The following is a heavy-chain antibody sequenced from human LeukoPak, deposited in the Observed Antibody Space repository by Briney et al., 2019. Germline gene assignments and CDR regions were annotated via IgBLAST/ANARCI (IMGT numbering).Heavy chain of an antibody. CDR3: AREIAAAGEGWYFDY. V-gene: IGHV1-69*13. CDR1: GGTFSSYA. Sequence: GASVKASCKASGGTFSSYAISWVRQAPGQGLEWMGGIIPIFGTANYAQKFQGRVTITADESTSTAYMELSSLRSEDTAVYYCAREIAAAGEGWYFDYWGQGTLVTVSS. CDR2: IIPIFGTA. J-gene: IGHJ4*02. D-gene: IGHD6-13*01.